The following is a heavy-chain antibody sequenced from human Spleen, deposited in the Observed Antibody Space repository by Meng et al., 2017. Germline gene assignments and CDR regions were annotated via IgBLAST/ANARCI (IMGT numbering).Heavy chain of an antibody. J-gene: IGHJ4*02. CDR2: INHSGST. CDR3: ARGGDIVATITLDY. CDR1: GGSFSGYY. V-gene: IGHV4-34*01. D-gene: IGHD5-12*01. Sequence: QVQLQQWGEGLLKPSETLSLTCAVYGGSFSGYYWSWIRQPPGKGLEWIGEINHSGSTNYNPSLKSRVTISVDTSKNQFSLKLSSVTAADTAVYYCARGGDIVATITLDYWGQGTLVTVSS.